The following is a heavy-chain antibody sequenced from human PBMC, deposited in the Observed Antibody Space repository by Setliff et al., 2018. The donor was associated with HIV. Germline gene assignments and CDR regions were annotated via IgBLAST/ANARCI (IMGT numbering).Heavy chain of an antibody. CDR3: ARLWGRTSGWRGNGY. D-gene: IGHD6-19*01. J-gene: IGHJ4*02. Sequence: SETLSLTCTASGGSISSYYWSWIRQPPGKGLEWIGNIYYTGSTYYNPSLQTRVTINVHTSYKQFSLRLNSVTVADTAVYYCARLWGRTSGWRGNGYWGQGILVTSPQ. CDR2: IYYTGST. V-gene: IGHV4-59*08. CDR1: GGSISSYY.